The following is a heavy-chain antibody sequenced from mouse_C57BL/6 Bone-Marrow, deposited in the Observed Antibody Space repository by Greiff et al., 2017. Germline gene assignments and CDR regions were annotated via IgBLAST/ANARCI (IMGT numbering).Heavy chain of an antibody. CDR1: GYAFTNYL. J-gene: IGHJ2*01. V-gene: IGHV1-54*01. Sequence: VQLQQSGAELVRPGTSVKVSCKASGYAFTNYLIEWVKQRPGQGLEWIGVINPGSGGTNYNEKFKGTATLTADKSSSTAYLQLSSLTSEDSAVYFCARGGSPFDYWGQGTTLTVSS. CDR3: ARGGSPFDY. D-gene: IGHD1-1*02. CDR2: INPGSGGT.